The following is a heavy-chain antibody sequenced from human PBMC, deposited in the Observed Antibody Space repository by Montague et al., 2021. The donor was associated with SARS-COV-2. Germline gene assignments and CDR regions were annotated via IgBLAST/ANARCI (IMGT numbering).Heavy chain of an antibody. CDR3: ATHRANAESFDI. CDR2: VHYTGTT. V-gene: IGHV4-39*01. Sequence: SETLSLTCTVSGGSISVSRYDWGWIRQPPGKGLEWIGSVHYTGTTYYNASLKSRITISVDTSENQFSLKMTSVTATDTAVYYCATHRANAESFDIWGQGTMVTVSS. J-gene: IGHJ3*02. CDR1: GGSISVSRYD. D-gene: IGHD1-1*01.